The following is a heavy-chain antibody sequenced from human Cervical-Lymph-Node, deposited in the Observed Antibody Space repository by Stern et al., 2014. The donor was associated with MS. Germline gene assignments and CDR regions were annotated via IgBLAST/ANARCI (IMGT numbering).Heavy chain of an antibody. J-gene: IGHJ2*01. D-gene: IGHD6-19*01. CDR2: ITIHTGNP. Sequence: VQLVQSGSELKKPGASVKVSCKAFGYTFTTYAISWVRQAPGQGLELMGCITIHTGNPTYAQDFTGRIVFSLDSFVNTTYLDINGLKAEDTAIYYCARGYSSGWYTSGYFDLWGRGTLVSVSS. CDR3: ARGYSSGWYTSGYFDL. CDR1: GYTFTTYA. V-gene: IGHV7-4-1*02.